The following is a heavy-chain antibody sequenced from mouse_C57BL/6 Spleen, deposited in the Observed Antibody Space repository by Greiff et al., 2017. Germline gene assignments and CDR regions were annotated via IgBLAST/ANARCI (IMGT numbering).Heavy chain of an antibody. CDR1: GYAFSSSW. Sequence: LQESGPELVKPGASVKISCKASGYAFSSSWMNWVKQRPGKGLEWIGRIYPGDGDTNYNGKFKGKATLTADKSSSTAYMQLSSLTSEDSAVYFCATGYYFDYWGQGTTLTVSS. J-gene: IGHJ2*01. CDR2: IYPGDGDT. CDR3: ATGYYFDY. V-gene: IGHV1-82*01. D-gene: IGHD2-2*01.